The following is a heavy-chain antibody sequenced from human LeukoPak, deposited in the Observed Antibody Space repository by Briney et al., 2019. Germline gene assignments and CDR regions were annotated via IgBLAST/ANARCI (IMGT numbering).Heavy chain of an antibody. J-gene: IGHJ5*02. CDR2: IRHDGSNK. V-gene: IGHV3-30*02. Sequence: GGSLRLSCTTSGFIFSNYGMHWVRQAPGKGLEWVAFIRHDGSNKYYADSVKGRCTISRDNARNSLYLQMNSLRAEDTAVYYCARDRETVAGTLGWFDPWGQGTLVTVSS. D-gene: IGHD6-19*01. CDR3: ARDRETVAGTLGWFDP. CDR1: GFIFSNYG.